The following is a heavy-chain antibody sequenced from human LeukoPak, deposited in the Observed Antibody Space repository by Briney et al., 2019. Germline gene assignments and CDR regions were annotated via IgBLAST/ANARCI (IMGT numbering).Heavy chain of an antibody. J-gene: IGHJ4*02. D-gene: IGHD4-17*01. V-gene: IGHV3-53*01. Sequence: GGSLRLSCAASGFTFSSYWMSWVRQAPGKGLEWVSVIYSGGSTYYADSVKGRFTISRDNSKNTLYLQMDSLRAEDTAVYYCARVRDGDYEDYWGQGTLVTVSS. CDR1: GFTFSSYW. CDR2: IYSGGST. CDR3: ARVRDGDYEDY.